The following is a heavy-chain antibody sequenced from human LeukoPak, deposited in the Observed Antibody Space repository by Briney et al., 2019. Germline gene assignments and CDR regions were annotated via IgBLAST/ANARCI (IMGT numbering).Heavy chain of an antibody. CDR1: GGSISNYY. J-gene: IGHJ4*02. D-gene: IGHD3-10*01. CDR3: ASRGSGSYSVYYFDY. Sequence: SETLSLTCTVSGGSISNYYWSWIRQPPGKGLEWIGYIYYSGSTNYNPSLKSRVTVSVDKSKNQFSLKLSSVTAADTAVYYCASRGSGSYSVYYFDYWGQGTLVTVSS. V-gene: IGHV4-59*12. CDR2: IYYSGST.